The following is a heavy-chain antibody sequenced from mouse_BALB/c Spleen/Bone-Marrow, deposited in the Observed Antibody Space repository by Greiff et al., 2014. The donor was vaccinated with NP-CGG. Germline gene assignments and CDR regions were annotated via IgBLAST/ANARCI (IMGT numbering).Heavy chain of an antibody. Sequence: EVMLVESGAELVKPGASVELSCTASGFNIKDTYMHWVKQRPEQGLEWIGRIDPANGNTKYDPKFQGKATITADTSSNTAYLQLSSLTSEDTAVYYCARMITAYWGQGTLVTVSA. CDR3: ARMITAY. CDR2: IDPANGNT. CDR1: GFNIKDTY. J-gene: IGHJ3*01. V-gene: IGHV14-3*02. D-gene: IGHD2-4*01.